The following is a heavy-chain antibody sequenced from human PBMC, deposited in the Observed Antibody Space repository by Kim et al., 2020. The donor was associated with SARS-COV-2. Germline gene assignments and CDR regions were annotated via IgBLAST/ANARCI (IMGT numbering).Heavy chain of an antibody. D-gene: IGHD3-3*01. CDR2: FDPADGEP. Sequence: ASVKVSCKVVGSSLADLAIHWVRQPHGKGFEWLGTFDPADGEPIYARKFRGRVTLTEDTATDTAYVEIRGLRSDDTATYFCATAVTIFGTAFDIWGQGTLATVTS. V-gene: IGHV1-24*01. J-gene: IGHJ4*03. CDR3: ATAVTIFGTAFDI. CDR1: GSSLADLA.